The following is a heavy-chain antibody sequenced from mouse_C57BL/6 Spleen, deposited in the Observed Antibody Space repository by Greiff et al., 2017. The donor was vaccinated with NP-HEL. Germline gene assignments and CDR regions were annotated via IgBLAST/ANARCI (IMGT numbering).Heavy chain of an antibody. CDR2: INSDGGST. J-gene: IGHJ1*03. CDR3: ARQGLRRGGWYFDV. V-gene: IGHV5-2*01. D-gene: IGHD2-4*01. CDR1: EYEFPSHD. Sequence: EVKLVESGGGLVQPGESLKLSCESNEYEFPSHDMSWVRKTPEKRLELVAAINSDGGSTYYPDTMERRFIISRDNTKKTLYLQMSSLRSEDTALYYCARQGLRRGGWYFDVWGTGTTVTVSS.